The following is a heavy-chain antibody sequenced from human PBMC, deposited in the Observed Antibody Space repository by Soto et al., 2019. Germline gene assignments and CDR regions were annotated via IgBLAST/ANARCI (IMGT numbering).Heavy chain of an antibody. CDR2: ISYDGSDK. D-gene: IGHD3-22*01. Sequence: QAKLVESGGGVVQPGRSLRLSCVGSGFTFSSYAMHWVRQAPGKGLEWVAVISYDGSDKYYADSVKGRFIISRDKSKNTLYLQMNSLRTEDTAVYYCARPPVGITMRLVAFDIWGQGTMVTVSS. J-gene: IGHJ3*02. V-gene: IGHV3-30-3*01. CDR3: ARPPVGITMRLVAFDI. CDR1: GFTFSSYA.